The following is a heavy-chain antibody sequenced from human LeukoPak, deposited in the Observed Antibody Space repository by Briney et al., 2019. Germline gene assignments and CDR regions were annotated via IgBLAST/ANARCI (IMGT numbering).Heavy chain of an antibody. J-gene: IGHJ3*01. V-gene: IGHV3-30*03. CDR2: ILYDGSQK. CDR3: ARERVAHDGFDF. Sequence: GGSLRLSCAASGFTFSSDDRHWVRQAPGKGLEWVALILYDGSQKSYADSVKGRFTISRDNFKNTLYLQMKSLRAEDTAVYYCARERVAHDGFDFWGQGTMVTVSS. CDR1: GFTFSSDD.